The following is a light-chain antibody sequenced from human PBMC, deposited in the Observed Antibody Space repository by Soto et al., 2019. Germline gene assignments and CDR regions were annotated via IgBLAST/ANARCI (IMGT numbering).Light chain of an antibody. V-gene: IGLV2-8*01. CDR1: SSDVGGYKY. CDR2: EVN. Sequence: QSVLTQPPSASGSPGQSVTISCTGTSSDVGGYKYVSWYQQHPDKAPKLMIFEVNKRPSGVPDRFSGSKSGNTASLTVSGLQAEDEADYYCSSHAGLDNLGVFGTGTKVPVL. CDR3: SSHAGLDNLGV. J-gene: IGLJ1*01.